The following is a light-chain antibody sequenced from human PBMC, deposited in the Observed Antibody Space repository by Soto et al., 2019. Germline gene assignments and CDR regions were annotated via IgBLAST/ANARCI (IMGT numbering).Light chain of an antibody. CDR3: QQYNNWWT. V-gene: IGKV3-15*01. CDR1: QSVSSSY. CDR2: GAS. J-gene: IGKJ1*01. Sequence: EIVLTPSPGTLSLSPVERATLSCRASQSVSSSYLACYQQKPGQAPRLLLYGASTRATGIPVRFSGSGFGTEFTLTISSLQPEDFAVYYCQQYNNWWTFGQGTKV.